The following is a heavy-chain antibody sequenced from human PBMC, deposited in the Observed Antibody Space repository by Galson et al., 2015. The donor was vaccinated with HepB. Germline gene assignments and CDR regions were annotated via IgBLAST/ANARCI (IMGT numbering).Heavy chain of an antibody. CDR3: ARRLQRGSSWRNWFDP. CDR1: GGSISSYY. D-gene: IGHD6-13*01. CDR2: IYYSGST. J-gene: IGHJ5*02. Sequence: SETLSLTCTVSGGSISSYYWSWIRQPPGKGLEWIGYIYYSGSTNYNPSLKSRVTISVDTSKNQFSLKLSSVTAADTAVYYCARRLQRGSSWRNWFDPWGQGTLVTVSS. V-gene: IGHV4-59*08.